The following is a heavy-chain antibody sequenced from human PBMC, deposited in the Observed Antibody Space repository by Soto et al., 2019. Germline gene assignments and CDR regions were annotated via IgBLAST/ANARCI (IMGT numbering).Heavy chain of an antibody. CDR3: ARSPRSRCSDY. D-gene: IGHD1-26*01. Sequence: QGKGLEWIGYIYHSGSTYYNQSLKSRVTISLDRSKNQFSLKLSSVTASDTAEDYCARSPRSRCSDYRGQ. CDR2: IYHSGST. J-gene: IGHJ4*02. V-gene: IGHV4-30-2*01.